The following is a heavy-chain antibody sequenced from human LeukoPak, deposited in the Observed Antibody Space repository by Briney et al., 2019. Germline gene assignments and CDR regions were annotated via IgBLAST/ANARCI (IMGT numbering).Heavy chain of an antibody. J-gene: IGHJ4*02. Sequence: SSSSYIYYADSVKGRFTISRDNAKNSLYLQMNSLRAEDTAVYYCARFRRYCSSTSCYTLDYWGQGTLVTVSS. CDR2: SSSSYI. D-gene: IGHD2-2*02. CDR3: ARFRRYCSSTSCYTLDY. V-gene: IGHV3-21*01.